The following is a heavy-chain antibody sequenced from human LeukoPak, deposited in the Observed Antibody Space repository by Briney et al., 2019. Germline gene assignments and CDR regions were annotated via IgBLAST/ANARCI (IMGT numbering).Heavy chain of an antibody. J-gene: IGHJ4*02. V-gene: IGHV3-11*01. D-gene: IGHD3-22*01. CDR1: GFTFGDYY. CDR2: ISSSGSTI. Sequence: SGGSLRLSCAASGFTFGDYYMSWIRQAPGKGLEWVSYISSSGSTIYYADSVKGRFTISRDNAKNSLYLQMNSLRAEDTAVYYCASGVYYDSSGNFDYWGQGTLVPVSS. CDR3: ASGVYYDSSGNFDY.